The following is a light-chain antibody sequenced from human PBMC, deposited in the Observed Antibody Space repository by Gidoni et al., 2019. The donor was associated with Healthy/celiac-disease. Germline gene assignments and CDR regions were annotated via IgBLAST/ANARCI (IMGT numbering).Light chain of an antibody. J-gene: IGKJ1*01. CDR2: AAS. V-gene: IGKV1-9*01. Sequence: DIQLTQSPSFLSASVGDRVTITCRASQGISSDLAWYQQKPGKAPKLLIYAASTLQGGVPSRFSGSGSGTEFTLTISSLQPEDFATYYCQQLNSYPWTFXQXTKVEIK. CDR3: QQLNSYPWT. CDR1: QGISSD.